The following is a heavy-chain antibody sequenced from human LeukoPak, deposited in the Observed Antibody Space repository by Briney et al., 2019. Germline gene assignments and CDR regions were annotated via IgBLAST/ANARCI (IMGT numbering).Heavy chain of an antibody. CDR3: ARVNRIVVVPAAMSWFDP. J-gene: IGHJ5*02. V-gene: IGHV4-31*03. CDR1: GGSISSGAYY. D-gene: IGHD2-2*01. CDR2: IYYSGST. Sequence: PSETLSLTCTVSGGSISSGAYYWSWIRQHPGKGLEWIGYIYYSGSTYYNPSLKSRVTISVDTSKNKFSLKLSSVTAADTAVYYCARVNRIVVVPAAMSWFDPWGQGTLVTVSS.